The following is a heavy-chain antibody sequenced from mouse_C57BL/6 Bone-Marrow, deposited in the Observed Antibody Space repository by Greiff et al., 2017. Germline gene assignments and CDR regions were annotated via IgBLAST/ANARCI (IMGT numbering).Heavy chain of an antibody. V-gene: IGHV1-74*01. CDR2: IHPSDSDT. Sequence: QVQLQQPGAELVKPGASVKVSCKASGYTFTSYWMHWVKQRPGQGLEWIGRIHPSDSDTNYNQKFKGKATLTVDKSSSTAYMQLSSLTSEDSAVYYCAIKAGTEAMDYGGQGTSVTVSS. CDR1: GYTFTSYW. J-gene: IGHJ4*01. D-gene: IGHD4-1*01. CDR3: AIKAGTEAMDY.